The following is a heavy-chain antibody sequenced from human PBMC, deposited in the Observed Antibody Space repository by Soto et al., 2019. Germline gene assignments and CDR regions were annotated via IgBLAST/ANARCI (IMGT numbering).Heavy chain of an antibody. CDR1: GFSLTTGRMG. J-gene: IGHJ6*02. CDR3: ARLFAVSSWYYYVLDV. V-gene: IGHV2-26*03. D-gene: IGHD3-10*02. CDR2: IFSNNER. Sequence: QVTLKESGPVLVKATETLTLTCAISGFSLTTGRMGVSWIRQPPGKALEWVAHIFSNNERSYSTSLQSRLSISDDTSDSQVVLTMTDVDTVDTATYFCARLFAVSSWYYYVLDVWGQVTTVTVS.